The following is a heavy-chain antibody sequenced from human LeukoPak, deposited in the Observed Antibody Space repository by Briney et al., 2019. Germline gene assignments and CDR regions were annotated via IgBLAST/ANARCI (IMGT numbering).Heavy chain of an antibody. D-gene: IGHD5-24*01. J-gene: IGHJ4*02. CDR2: IYTSGSA. CDR1: GGSISSGTYY. V-gene: IGHV4-61*02. Sequence: SQTLSLTCTVSGGSISSGTYYWTWIRQPAGKGLEWIGRIYTSGSANYNPSLKSRVTISVDTSKNQFSLKLSSVTAADTAVYYCARDRDGYNFRFDYWGQGTLVTVSS. CDR3: ARDRDGYNFRFDY.